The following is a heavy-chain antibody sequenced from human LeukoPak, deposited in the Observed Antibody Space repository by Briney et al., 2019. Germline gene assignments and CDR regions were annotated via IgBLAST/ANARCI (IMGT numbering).Heavy chain of an antibody. CDR1: GFTFSSYA. J-gene: IGHJ3*02. V-gene: IGHV3-23*01. Sequence: PGGSLRLSCAPSGFTFSSYAMSWVRQAPGKGLEWVSAISGSGGSTYYADSVKGRFTISRDNSKNTLYLQMNSLRAEDTAVYYCAKEDIDDYGDYCCAFDIWGQGTMVTVSS. CDR3: AKEDIDDYGDYCCAFDI. CDR2: ISGSGGST. D-gene: IGHD4-17*01.